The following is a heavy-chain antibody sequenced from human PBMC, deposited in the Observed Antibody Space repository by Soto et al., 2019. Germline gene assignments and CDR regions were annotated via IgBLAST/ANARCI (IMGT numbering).Heavy chain of an antibody. Sequence: PSETLSLTCAVYGGSFSGYYWSWIRQPPGKGLEWIGEINHSGSTNYNPPLKSRVTISVDTSKNQFSLNLSSVTAADTAVYYCARGRRNYDILSGLPPTYYFDYWGQGTLVTVSS. D-gene: IGHD3-9*01. CDR3: ARGRRNYDILSGLPPTYYFDY. V-gene: IGHV4-34*01. J-gene: IGHJ4*02. CDR1: GGSFSGYY. CDR2: INHSGST.